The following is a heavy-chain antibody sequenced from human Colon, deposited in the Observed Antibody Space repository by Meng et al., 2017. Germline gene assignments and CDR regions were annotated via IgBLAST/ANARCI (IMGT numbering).Heavy chain of an antibody. V-gene: IGHV4-38-2*02. Sequence: SETLSLTCTVSDYSISSSYYWGWVRQSPGKGLEYIEGISHSGNTYYNPSLKSRVTISKDTSKNQFSLGLSSVTAADTAIYYCARCDVGLPFDYWGPGTVVTVSS. CDR3: ARCDVGLPFDY. CDR2: ISHSGNT. D-gene: IGHD1-26*01. CDR1: DYSISSSYY. J-gene: IGHJ4*02.